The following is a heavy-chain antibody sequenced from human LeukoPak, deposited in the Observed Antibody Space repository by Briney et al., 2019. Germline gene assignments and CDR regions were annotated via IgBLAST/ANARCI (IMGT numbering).Heavy chain of an antibody. CDR3: AKEGSVCTNGICRYFDQ. V-gene: IGHV3-9*01. J-gene: IGHJ4*02. Sequence: GRSLRLSCAASGFTFHDSAMHWVRPTPGKGLEWVSSINWNSDTIDYVDSVKGRFTTSRDNAKNSLYLQMNSLRTEDTALYYCAKEGSVCTNGICRYFDQWGRGTLVTVSS. CDR1: GFTFHDSA. D-gene: IGHD2-8*01. CDR2: INWNSDTI.